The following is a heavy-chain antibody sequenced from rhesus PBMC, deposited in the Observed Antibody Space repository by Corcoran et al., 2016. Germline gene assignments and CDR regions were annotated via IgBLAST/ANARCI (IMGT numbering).Heavy chain of an antibody. D-gene: IGHD2-39*02. CDR2: IYGSGGNT. CDR3: ARHGGYCSGDVCYTDNRFDV. CDR1: GGSISGYY. V-gene: IGHV4-160*01. J-gene: IGHJ5-1*01. Sequence: QVQLQESGPGLVKPSETLSLTCAVSGGSISGYYWRWIRQPPGKGLEWLGRIYGSGGNTDYNPSLKSRVTISTDTSKNQFSLKLNSVTAADTAVYYCARHGGYCSGDVCYTDNRFDVWGPGVLVTVSS.